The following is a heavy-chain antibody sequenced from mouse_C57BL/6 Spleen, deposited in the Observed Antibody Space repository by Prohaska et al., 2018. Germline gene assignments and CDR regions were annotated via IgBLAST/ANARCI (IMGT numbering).Heavy chain of an antibody. Sequence: YSGSTNYNPSLKSRISITHDTSKNHFFLKLNSVTTEDTATYYCARANSDYAMDYWGQGTSVTVCS. CDR3: ARANSDYAMDY. D-gene: IGHD4-1*01. CDR2: YSGST. V-gene: IGHV3-1*01. J-gene: IGHJ4*01.